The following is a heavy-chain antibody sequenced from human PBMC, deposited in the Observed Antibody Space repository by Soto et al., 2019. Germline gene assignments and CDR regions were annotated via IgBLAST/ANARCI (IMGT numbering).Heavy chain of an antibody. J-gene: IGHJ5*02. V-gene: IGHV4-34*01. CDR2: INHSGST. Sequence: SETLSLTCAVYGGSFSGYYWTWLRQPPGKGLEWIGEINHSGSTNYNPSLKSRVTISVDTSKNQSSLKVTSVTAADTAVYYCATANWSHHYFDPWCQGTLVTVSS. CDR3: ATANWSHHYFDP. CDR1: GGSFSGYY. D-gene: IGHD1-1*01.